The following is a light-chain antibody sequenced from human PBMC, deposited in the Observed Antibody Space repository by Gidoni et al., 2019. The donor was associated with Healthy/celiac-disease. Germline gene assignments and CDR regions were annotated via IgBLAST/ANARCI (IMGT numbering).Light chain of an antibody. CDR1: QSISSW. CDR2: KAS. CDR3: QQYNSYPGT. J-gene: IGKJ1*01. Sequence: DIQMTQSPSPLSASVGDRVTITCRASQSISSWLAWYQQKPGKAPKLLIYKASSLESGVPSRFSGSGSGTEFTLTISSLQPDDFATYYCQQYNSYPGTFGQGTKGE. V-gene: IGKV1-5*03.